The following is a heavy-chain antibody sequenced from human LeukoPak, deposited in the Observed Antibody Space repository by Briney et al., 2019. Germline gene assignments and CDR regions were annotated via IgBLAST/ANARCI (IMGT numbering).Heavy chain of an antibody. Sequence: SETLSLTCTVSGGSISSSSYYWGWIRHPPGKGLEWIGSIYYSGSTYYNPSLKSRVTIPVDTSKNQFSLKLSSVTAADTAVYYCARRSITRYFDWLSGYWGQGTLVTVSS. D-gene: IGHD3-9*01. CDR2: IYYSGST. CDR1: GGSISSSSYY. CDR3: ARRSITRYFDWLSGY. J-gene: IGHJ4*02. V-gene: IGHV4-39*01.